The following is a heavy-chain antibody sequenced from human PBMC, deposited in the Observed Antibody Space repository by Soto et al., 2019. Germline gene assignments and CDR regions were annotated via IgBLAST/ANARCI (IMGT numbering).Heavy chain of an antibody. CDR1: GGSISSGDYY. CDR3: ASTTTAFDY. Sequence: SETLSLTCTVSGGSISSGDYYWSWIRQPPGKGLEWIGYIYYSGSTYYNPSLKRRVTISVDXSKNQFSLKLSSVTAADTAVYYCASTTTAFDYWGQGTMVTVSS. D-gene: IGHD1-1*01. V-gene: IGHV4-30-4*01. CDR2: IYYSGST. J-gene: IGHJ4*02.